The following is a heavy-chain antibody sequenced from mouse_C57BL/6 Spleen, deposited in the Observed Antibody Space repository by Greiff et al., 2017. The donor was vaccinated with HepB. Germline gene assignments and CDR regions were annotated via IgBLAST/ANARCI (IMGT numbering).Heavy chain of an antibody. CDR3: ARYHYYGSSGAMDY. J-gene: IGHJ4*01. CDR2: IYPGSGST. V-gene: IGHV1-55*01. Sequence: QVQLQQSGAELVKPGASVKMSCKASGYTFTSYWITWVKQRPGQGLEWIGDIYPGSGSTNYNEKFKSKATLTVDTSSSTAYMQLSSLTSEDSAVYYCARYHYYGSSGAMDYWGQGTSVTVSS. CDR1: GYTFTSYW. D-gene: IGHD1-1*01.